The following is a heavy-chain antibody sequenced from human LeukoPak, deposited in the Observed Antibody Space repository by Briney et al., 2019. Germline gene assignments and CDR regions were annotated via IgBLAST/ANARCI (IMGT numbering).Heavy chain of an antibody. V-gene: IGHV1-69*06. Sequence: SVKVSCKASLGTFTSYVISWVRQAPGHGLEWMGGIIPIFCTANNAQKLHGRVTITPHKYTRTAYMKLSSLMSEATAVYYCARDPAFAAMVVGLFDYWGQGTLVTVSS. D-gene: IGHD5-18*01. CDR1: LGTFTSYV. CDR3: ARDPAFAAMVVGLFDY. J-gene: IGHJ4*02. CDR2: IIPIFCTA.